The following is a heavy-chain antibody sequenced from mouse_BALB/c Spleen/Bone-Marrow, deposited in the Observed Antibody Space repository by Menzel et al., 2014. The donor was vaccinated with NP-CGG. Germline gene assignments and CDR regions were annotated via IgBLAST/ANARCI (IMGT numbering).Heavy chain of an antibody. D-gene: IGHD1-1*01. CDR1: GFTFSSFG. CDR2: ISSGSSTI. J-gene: IGHJ3*01. V-gene: IGHV5-17*02. Sequence: DVHLVESGGGLVQPGGSRKLSCAASGFTFSSFGMHWVRQAPEKGLEWVAYISSGSSTIYYADTVKGRFTISSDNPKNTLFLQMTSLRSEDTAMYYCARSSDYYGSSPSAYWGQGTLVTVSA. CDR3: ARSSDYYGSSPSAY.